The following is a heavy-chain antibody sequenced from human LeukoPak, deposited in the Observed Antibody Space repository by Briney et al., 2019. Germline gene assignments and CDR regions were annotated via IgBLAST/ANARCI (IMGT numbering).Heavy chain of an antibody. J-gene: IGHJ4*02. CDR2: MNSRSTYI. CDR3: ARSERSSWYYFDY. V-gene: IGHV3-21*05. D-gene: IGHD6-13*01. CDR1: GFTFSSYG. Sequence: PGRSLRLSCAASGFTFSSYGMHWVRQAPGKGLEWVSYMNSRSTYINYADSVKGRFTISRDNAKNSLYLQMNSLRAEDTAVYYCARSERSSWYYFDYWGQGTLVTVSS.